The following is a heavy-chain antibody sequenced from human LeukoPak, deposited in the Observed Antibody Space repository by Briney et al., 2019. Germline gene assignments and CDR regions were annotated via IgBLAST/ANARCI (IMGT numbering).Heavy chain of an antibody. CDR3: ARDFVTAAYNFDY. CDR2: ISYHGGNK. V-gene: IGHV3-30*01. J-gene: IGHJ4*02. D-gene: IGHD6-25*01. CDR1: GFPFSDYA. Sequence: GGSLRLSCAASGFPFSDYAMHWVRQAPGKGLEWVAVISYHGGNKYYPASVKGRFTISRDNSKNTLYLQMNSLRAEDTAVYYCARDFVTAAYNFDYWGQGTLVTVSS.